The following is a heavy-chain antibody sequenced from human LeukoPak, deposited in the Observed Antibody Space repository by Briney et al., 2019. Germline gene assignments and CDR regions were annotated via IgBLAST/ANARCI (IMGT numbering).Heavy chain of an antibody. CDR3: AREHDSSGSDAFDI. J-gene: IGHJ3*02. CDR1: GYTFTSYY. Sequence: ASVKVSCKASGYTFTSYYMHWVRQAPGQGLEWMGRINPNSGGTNYAQKFQGRVTMTRDTSISTAYMELSRLRSDDTAVYYCAREHDSSGSDAFDIWAKGQWSPSLQ. D-gene: IGHD3-22*01. CDR2: INPNSGGT. V-gene: IGHV1-2*06.